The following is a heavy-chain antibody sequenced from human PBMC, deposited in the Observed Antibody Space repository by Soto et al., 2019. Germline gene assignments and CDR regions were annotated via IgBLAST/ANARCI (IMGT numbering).Heavy chain of an antibody. Sequence: PSETLSLTCSVSGDSINNFYWGWVRQPPGKALEWLEHIHYSGSTNYNPSLQSRVTISIDTSKTHFSLRVNYLTAADTAVYFCARLREVELRGMHFDYWGQGILVTVSS. CDR1: GDSINNFY. J-gene: IGHJ4*02. CDR3: ARLREVELRGMHFDY. V-gene: IGHV4-59*08. CDR2: IHYSGST. D-gene: IGHD1-7*01.